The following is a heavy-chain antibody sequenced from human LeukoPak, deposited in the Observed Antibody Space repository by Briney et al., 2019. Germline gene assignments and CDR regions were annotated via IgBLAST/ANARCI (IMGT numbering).Heavy chain of an antibody. CDR1: GFTVSSNY. CDR3: ARDIRGYSPFDY. D-gene: IGHD6-25*01. J-gene: IGHJ4*02. V-gene: IGHV3-66*01. Sequence: GGSLRLSCAASGFTVSSNYMSWVRQAPGKGLEWVSVIYSGGRTNYADSVKGRFTISRDNSKNTLYLQMNSLRAEDTAVYYCARDIRGYSPFDYWGQGTLVTVSS. CDR2: IYSGGRT.